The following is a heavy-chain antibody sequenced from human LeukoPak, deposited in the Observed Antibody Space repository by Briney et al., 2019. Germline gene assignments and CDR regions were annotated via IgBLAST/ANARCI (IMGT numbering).Heavy chain of an antibody. CDR1: EVAFSRYA. Sequence: GGSLRLSCAASEVAFSRYAMSWVRPAPGKGLEWVSTISGSGNSTYYADSVKGRFTVSRDNSNDTMFLHLNTLRAEDTAIYYCAKMARSSRYYYFFMEVWGKGTAVTVSS. D-gene: IGHD6-6*01. V-gene: IGHV3-23*01. CDR2: ISGSGNST. J-gene: IGHJ6*03. CDR3: AKMARSSRYYYFFMEV.